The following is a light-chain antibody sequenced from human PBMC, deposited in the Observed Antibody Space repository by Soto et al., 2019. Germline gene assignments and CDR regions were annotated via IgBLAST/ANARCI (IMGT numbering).Light chain of an antibody. CDR2: AAS. J-gene: IGKJ5*01. CDR3: QQRSNWPPD. Sequence: EIVMTQSPATLSVSPGERATLSCRASQSVNSNLAWYQQKSGQAPRLLIYAASTRATGIPARFSGSGSGTDFTLTISSLEPEDFAVYYCQQRSNWPPDFGQGTRLEIK. V-gene: IGKV3-11*01. CDR1: QSVNSN.